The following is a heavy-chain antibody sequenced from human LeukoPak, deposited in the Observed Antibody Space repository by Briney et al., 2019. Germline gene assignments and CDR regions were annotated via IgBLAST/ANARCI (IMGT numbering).Heavy chain of an antibody. V-gene: IGHV4-59*01. Sequence: SETLSLTCTVSGGSISSYYWSWIRQPPGKGLEWIGYIYYSGSTNYNPSLKSRVTISVDTSKNQFSLKLSSVTAADTAVYYCARELRFLEQYMDVWGKGTTVTVSS. D-gene: IGHD3-3*01. CDR1: GGSISSYY. J-gene: IGHJ6*03. CDR3: ARELRFLEQYMDV. CDR2: IYYSGST.